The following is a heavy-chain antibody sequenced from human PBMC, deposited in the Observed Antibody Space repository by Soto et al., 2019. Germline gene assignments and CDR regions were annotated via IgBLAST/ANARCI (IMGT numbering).Heavy chain of an antibody. V-gene: IGHV3-30*18. J-gene: IGHJ4*02. D-gene: IGHD6-13*01. Sequence: GGSLRLSCAASGFTLTTYGMHWVRQAPGKGLEWVAAMSYDGTKEYYADSVKGRFTISRDSSRNTLFLQLNSLRAEDTAVYYCAKEFGSTWIDHWGEGTLVTVSS. CDR2: MSYDGTKE. CDR1: GFTLTTYG. CDR3: AKEFGSTWIDH.